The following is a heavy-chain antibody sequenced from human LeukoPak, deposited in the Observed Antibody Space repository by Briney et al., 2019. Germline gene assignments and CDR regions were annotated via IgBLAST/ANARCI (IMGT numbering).Heavy chain of an antibody. D-gene: IGHD3-10*01. V-gene: IGHV4-34*01. CDR2: INHSGST. CDR3: ARTPDTYYYGSGSSPVDY. Sequence: SETLSLTCAVYGGSFSGYYWSWICQPPGKGLEWIGEINHSGSTNYNPSLKSRVTISVDTSKNQFSLKLSSVTAADTAVYYCARTPDTYYYGSGSSPVDYWGQGTLVTVSS. CDR1: GGSFSGYY. J-gene: IGHJ4*02.